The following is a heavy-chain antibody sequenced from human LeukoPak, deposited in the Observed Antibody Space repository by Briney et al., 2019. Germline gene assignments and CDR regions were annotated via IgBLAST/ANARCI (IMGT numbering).Heavy chain of an antibody. J-gene: IGHJ4*02. CDR2: IYYSGSI. CDR1: GGSISSYY. Sequence: SETLSLTCTVSGGSISSYYWSWIRQPPGKGLEWIGYIYYSGSINYNPSLKSRVTISVDTSKNQFSLKLSSVTAADTAVYYCARRSCSGGSCCLDYWGQGTLVTVSS. CDR3: ARRSCSGGSCCLDY. D-gene: IGHD2-15*01. V-gene: IGHV4-59*08.